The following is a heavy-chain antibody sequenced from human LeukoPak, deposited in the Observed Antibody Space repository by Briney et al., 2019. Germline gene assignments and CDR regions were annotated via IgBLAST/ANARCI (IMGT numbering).Heavy chain of an antibody. V-gene: IGHV4-59*12. J-gene: IGHJ4*02. Sequence: PSETLSLTCTVSGGSISSYYWSWIRQPPGKGLEWIGYIYYSGTTNYNPSLKSRVTISVDTSKNQFSLKLRSVTAADTAVYYCARERIAVAEFDYWGQGTLVTVSS. CDR3: ARERIAVAEFDY. CDR1: GGSISSYY. CDR2: IYYSGTT. D-gene: IGHD6-19*01.